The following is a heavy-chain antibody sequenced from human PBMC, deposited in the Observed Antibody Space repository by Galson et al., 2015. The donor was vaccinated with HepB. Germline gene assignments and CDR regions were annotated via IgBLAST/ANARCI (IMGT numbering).Heavy chain of an antibody. D-gene: IGHD3-9*01. CDR2: ISSSSSYI. V-gene: IGHV3-21*01. CDR3: ARVPPKGVLRYFDWPPSDYYYGMDV. CDR1: GFTFSSYS. Sequence: SLRLSCAASGFTFSSYSMNWVRQAPGKGLEWVSSISSSSSYIYYADSVKGRFTISRDNSKNTLYLQMNSLRAEDTAVYYCARVPPKGVLRYFDWPPSDYYYGMDVWGQGTTVTVSS. J-gene: IGHJ6*02.